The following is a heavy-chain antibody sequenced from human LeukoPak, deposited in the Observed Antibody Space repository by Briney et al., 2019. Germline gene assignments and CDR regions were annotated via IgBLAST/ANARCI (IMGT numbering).Heavy chain of an antibody. D-gene: IGHD6-13*01. CDR2: ISSSSAYI. J-gene: IGHJ4*02. V-gene: IGHV3-21*01. Sequence: VSPAVAVGLERVSSISSSSAYIYYADSVQGRFTISRDNAKNSLYLQTNSLRAEDTAVYYCARDSAAGYYFDYWGQGTLVTVSS. CDR3: ARDSAAGYYFDY.